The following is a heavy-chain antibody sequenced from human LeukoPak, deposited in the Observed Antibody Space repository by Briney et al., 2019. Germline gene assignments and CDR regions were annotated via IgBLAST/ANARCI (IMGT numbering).Heavy chain of an antibody. V-gene: IGHV3-74*01. CDR2: INSGGSST. D-gene: IGHD4-11*01. J-gene: IGHJ4*02. CDR1: GFTFNNYW. Sequence: PGGSLRLSCAASGFTFNNYWMHWVRRAPGKGLVWVSRINSGGSSTSYADSVKGRFTISRDNAKNTLYLQMNSLRAEDTAVYYCVRGGAYGNSNSDYWGQGTLVTVSS. CDR3: VRGGAYGNSNSDY.